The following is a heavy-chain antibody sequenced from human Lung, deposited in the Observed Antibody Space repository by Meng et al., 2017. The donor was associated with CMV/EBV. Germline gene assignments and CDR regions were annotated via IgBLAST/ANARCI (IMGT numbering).Heavy chain of an antibody. Sequence: VGFGGGLCSHWGSPALLLDSSGFTFSWFWMPWVRQAPGKGRVGGSRTNGDGTITNYADSVKGRFTISRDNAENTLYLQMNSLRAEDTAVYYCARDLSGASDFWGQGTLVTVSS. CDR2: TNGDGTIT. V-gene: IGHV3-74*01. J-gene: IGHJ4*02. D-gene: IGHD7-27*01. CDR1: GFTFSWFW. CDR3: ARDLSGASDF.